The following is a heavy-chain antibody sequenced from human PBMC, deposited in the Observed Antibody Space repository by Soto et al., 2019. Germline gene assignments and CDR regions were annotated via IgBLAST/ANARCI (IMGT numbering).Heavy chain of an antibody. J-gene: IGHJ6*02. Sequence: TLSLTCTVSGGSISSGGYYWSWIRQHPGKGLEWIGYIYYSGSTYYNPSLKSRVTISVDTSKNQFSLKLSSVTAADTAVYYCVRGVMVRGDPYYYGMDVWGQGTTVTVSS. CDR3: VRGVMVRGDPYYYGMDV. CDR1: GGSISSGGYY. D-gene: IGHD3-10*01. V-gene: IGHV4-31*03. CDR2: IYYSGST.